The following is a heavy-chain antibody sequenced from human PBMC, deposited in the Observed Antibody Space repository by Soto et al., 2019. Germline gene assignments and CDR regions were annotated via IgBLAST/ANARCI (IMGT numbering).Heavy chain of an antibody. CDR3: ARERPYCGGDCYSLGYTFDK. V-gene: IGHV4-38-2*02. CDR1: GYSINSGYY. Sequence: PSDTLSLTCAFSGYSINSGYYWGWIRQPPGKGLEWIGSIYHNENTYYNPSLKSRVTISVDTSRNQCSLKLRSVTAADTAVYYFARERPYCGGDCYSLGYTFDKWGKGNLVTVYS. D-gene: IGHD2-21*02. J-gene: IGHJ4*02. CDR2: IYHNENT.